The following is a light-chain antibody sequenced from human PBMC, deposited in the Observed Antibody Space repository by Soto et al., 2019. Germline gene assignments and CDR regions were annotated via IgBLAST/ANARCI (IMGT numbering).Light chain of an antibody. CDR3: CSYAGVNTYV. V-gene: IGLV2-11*01. J-gene: IGLJ1*01. CDR1: SRDVGGFDY. CDR2: DVT. Sequence: QSALTQPRSVSGSPGQSVTISCTGTSRDVGGFDYVSWYQQHPGQVPKLIIYDVTQRPSGVPDRFSGCKSGDSASLTISGLDPGDEADYYCCSYAGVNTYVFGSRTKLTVL.